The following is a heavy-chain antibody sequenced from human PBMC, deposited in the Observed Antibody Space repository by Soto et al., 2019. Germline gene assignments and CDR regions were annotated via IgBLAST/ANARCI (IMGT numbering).Heavy chain of an antibody. CDR1: GFTFSNYG. CDR3: SGGWSHFDY. CDR2: ISYDGSNK. J-gene: IGHJ4*02. Sequence: QVQVVESGGGVVQPGRSLRLSCAVSGFTFSNYGMHWVRQAPGKGLEGVAVISYDGSNKYYADSVKGRFTISRDNSKNTLYLQMNSLRAQDTAVYYCSGGWSHFDYWGQGTLVTVSS. D-gene: IGHD6-19*01. V-gene: IGHV3-30*03.